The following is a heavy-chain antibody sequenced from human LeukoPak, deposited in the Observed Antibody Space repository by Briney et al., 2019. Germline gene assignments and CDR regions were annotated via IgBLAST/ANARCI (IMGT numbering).Heavy chain of an antibody. CDR2: ISGSGGST. D-gene: IGHD3-22*01. CDR1: GFTFSNAW. CDR3: AKVPYDSSGYYPFGH. Sequence: GGSLRLSCAASGFTFSNAWMSWVRQAPGKGLEWVSAISGSGGSTYYADSVKGRFTISRDNSKNTLYLQMNSLRAEDTAVYYCAKVPYDSSGYYPFGHWGQGTLVTVSS. J-gene: IGHJ4*02. V-gene: IGHV3-23*01.